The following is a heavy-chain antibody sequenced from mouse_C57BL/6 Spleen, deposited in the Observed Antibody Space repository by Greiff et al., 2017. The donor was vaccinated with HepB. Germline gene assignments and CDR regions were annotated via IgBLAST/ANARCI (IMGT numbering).Heavy chain of an antibody. D-gene: IGHD2-14*01. Sequence: QVQLQQSGAELVRPGTSVKVSCKASGYAFTNYLIEWVKQRPGQGLEWIGVINPGSGGTNYNEKFKGKATLTADKSSSTAYMQLSSLTSEDSAVYFCARSPGVRRSWCAYWGQGTLVTVSA. CDR3: ARSPGVRRSWCAY. J-gene: IGHJ3*01. CDR1: GYAFTNYL. CDR2: INPGSGGT. V-gene: IGHV1-54*01.